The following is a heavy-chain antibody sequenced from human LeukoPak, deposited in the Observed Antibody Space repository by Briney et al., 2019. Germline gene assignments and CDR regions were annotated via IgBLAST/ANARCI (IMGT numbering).Heavy chain of an antibody. V-gene: IGHV1-2*02. CDR3: GLITSGNWWFDP. J-gene: IGHJ5*02. Sequence: ASVKVSCKASGYTFTGYYMHWVRRAPGQGLEWMGWINVNNGGTNYALKLQGRVTMTRDTSISTAYMELSSLRSDDTAVYYCGLITSGNWWFDPWGQGTLVTVSS. D-gene: IGHD1-1*01. CDR2: INVNNGGT. CDR1: GYTFTGYY.